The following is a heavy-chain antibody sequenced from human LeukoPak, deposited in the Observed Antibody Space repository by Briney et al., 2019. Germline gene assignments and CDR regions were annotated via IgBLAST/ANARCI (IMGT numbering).Heavy chain of an antibody. J-gene: IGHJ4*02. CDR1: GYTFTGYH. D-gene: IGHD3-10*01. CDR3: ARGKGMTMVQGVINY. Sequence: ASVKVSCKASGYTFTGYHMHWVRQAPGQGLEWMGWINPNSGGTSYAQKFQGRVTMTRDTSISTAYMELSRLISDDTAVYYCARGKGMTMVQGVINYWGQGTLVTVSS. CDR2: INPNSGGT. V-gene: IGHV1-2*02.